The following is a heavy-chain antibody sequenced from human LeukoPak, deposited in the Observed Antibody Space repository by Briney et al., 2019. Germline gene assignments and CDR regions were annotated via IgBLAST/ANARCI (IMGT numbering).Heavy chain of an antibody. J-gene: IGHJ5*02. CDR2: INHSGST. CDR1: VGSFSGYY. Sequence: SETLSLTCAVYVGSFSGYYWSWIRQPPGKGLEWIGEINHSGSTNYNPSLKSRVTISVDTSKNQFSLKLSSVTAADTAVYYCARGRRIWFDPWGQGTLVTVSS. CDR3: ARGRRIWFDP. V-gene: IGHV4-34*01.